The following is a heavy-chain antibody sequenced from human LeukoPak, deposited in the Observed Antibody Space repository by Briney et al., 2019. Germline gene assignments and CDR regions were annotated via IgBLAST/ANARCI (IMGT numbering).Heavy chain of an antibody. D-gene: IGHD6-13*01. V-gene: IGHV4-34*01. CDR1: GGSFSGYY. CDR2: INHSGST. J-gene: IGHJ3*02. Sequence: KPSETLSLTCAVYGGSFSGYYWSWIRQPPGKGLEWIGEINHSGSTNYNPSLKSRVTISVDTSKNQFSLKLSSVTAADTAVYYCARARSSSWYGAGDAFDIRGQGTMVTVSS. CDR3: ARARSSSWYGAGDAFDI.